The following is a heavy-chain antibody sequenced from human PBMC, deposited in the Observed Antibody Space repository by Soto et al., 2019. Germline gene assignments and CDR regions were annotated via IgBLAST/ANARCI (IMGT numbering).Heavy chain of an antibody. Sequence: QVHLVQSGAEMKKPGSSVTVSCKVSGGDLRNSGLSWVRQAPGQGLEWMGGIFPLLAMVDYSQKFQGRITISADESTSTAYMDLGSLRSEDTAVYYCAKDDGAGFKSWGQGTLVIVSS. CDR3: AKDDGAGFKS. V-gene: IGHV1-69*04. CDR1: GGDLRNSG. J-gene: IGHJ4*02. CDR2: IFPLLAMV. D-gene: IGHD1-26*01.